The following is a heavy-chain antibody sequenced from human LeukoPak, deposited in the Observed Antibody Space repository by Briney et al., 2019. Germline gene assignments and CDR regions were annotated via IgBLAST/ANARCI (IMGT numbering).Heavy chain of an antibody. D-gene: IGHD3-10*01. CDR2: ISSSSSYT. CDR1: GFTFSDYY. CDR3: ARGGLGYYGSGSYFAFDI. J-gene: IGHJ3*02. Sequence: GGSLRLSCAASGFTFSDYYMSWIRQAPGKGLEWVSYISSSSSYTNYADSVKGQFTISRDNAKNSLYLQMNSLRAEDTAVYYCARGGLGYYGSGSYFAFDIWGQGTMVTVSS. V-gene: IGHV3-11*06.